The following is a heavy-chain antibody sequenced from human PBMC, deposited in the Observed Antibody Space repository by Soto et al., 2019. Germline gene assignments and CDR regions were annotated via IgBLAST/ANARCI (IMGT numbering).Heavy chain of an antibody. CDR1: GGSISSYY. CDR3: ARATIYGSGNYYFDY. V-gene: IGHV4-59*01. Sequence: QVQLQESGPGLVKPSETLSLTCTVSGGSISSYYWSWIRQPPGKGLEWIGYIYYSGSTNYNPSLKSRVTISVDTSKNQFSLKLSSVTAADTAVYYCARATIYGSGNYYFDYWGQGTQVTVSS. CDR2: IYYSGST. J-gene: IGHJ4*02. D-gene: IGHD3-10*01.